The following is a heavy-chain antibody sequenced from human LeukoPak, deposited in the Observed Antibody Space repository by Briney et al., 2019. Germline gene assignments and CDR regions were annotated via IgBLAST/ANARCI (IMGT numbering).Heavy chain of an antibody. Sequence: GGSLRLSCAASGFTFSSYWMSWVRQAPGKGLEWVANIKQDGSEKYYVDSVKGRFTISRDNAKNSLYLQMNSLRAEDTAVYYCARGGEYSSSHQYDYWGQGTLVTVSS. CDR3: ARGGEYSSSHQYDY. J-gene: IGHJ4*02. CDR1: GFTFSSYW. D-gene: IGHD6-13*01. CDR2: IKQDGSEK. V-gene: IGHV3-7*01.